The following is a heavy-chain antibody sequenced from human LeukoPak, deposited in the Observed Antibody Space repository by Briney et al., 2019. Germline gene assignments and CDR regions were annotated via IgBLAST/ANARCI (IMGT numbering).Heavy chain of an antibody. D-gene: IGHD3-22*01. V-gene: IGHV1-58*02. Sequence: SVKVSCKASGFTFTSSAMQWVRQARGQRLEWIGWIVVGSGNTNYAQKFQERVTITRDESTSTAYMELSSLRSEDTAVYYCATSDYYDSSGYYYWGQGTLVTVSS. CDR1: GFTFTSSA. J-gene: IGHJ4*02. CDR3: ATSDYYDSSGYYY. CDR2: IVVGSGNT.